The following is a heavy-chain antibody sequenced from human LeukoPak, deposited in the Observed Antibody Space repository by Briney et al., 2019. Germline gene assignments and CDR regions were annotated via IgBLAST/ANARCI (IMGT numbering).Heavy chain of an antibody. Sequence: NPSQTLSLTCAVSGGSISSGGYSWSWIRQPPGKGLEWIGYIYYSGSTNYNPSLKSRVTISVDTSKNQFSLKLSSVTAADTAVYYCASMGRYDSSGYYPLWGQGTLVTVSS. CDR3: ASMGRYDSSGYYPL. V-gene: IGHV4-30-4*07. J-gene: IGHJ4*02. CDR2: IYYSGST. D-gene: IGHD3-22*01. CDR1: GGSISSGGYS.